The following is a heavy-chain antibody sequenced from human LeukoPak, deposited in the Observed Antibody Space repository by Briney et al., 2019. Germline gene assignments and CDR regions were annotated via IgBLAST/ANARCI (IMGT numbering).Heavy chain of an antibody. CDR3: ARDASRAIFGVVIRKNWFDP. J-gene: IGHJ5*02. Sequence: GGSLRLSCAASGFTFSNYWIHWVRQAPGKGLVWVSRIDNAGSITTYADSVKGRFTISRDNAKNSLYLQMNSLRAEDTAVYYCARDASRAIFGVVIRKNWFDPWGQGTLVTVSS. V-gene: IGHV3-74*03. CDR1: GFTFSNYW. CDR2: IDNAGSIT. D-gene: IGHD3-3*01.